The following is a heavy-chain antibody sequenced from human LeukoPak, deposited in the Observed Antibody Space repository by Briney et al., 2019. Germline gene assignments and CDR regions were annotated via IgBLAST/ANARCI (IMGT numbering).Heavy chain of an antibody. CDR2: ISSSGSTI. J-gene: IGHJ5*02. Sequence: GGSLRLSCTASGFTFGDYAMNWVRQAPGEGLEWVSYISSSGSTIYYADSVKGRFTISRDNSKNTLYLQMNSLRAEDTAVYYCAKAFTVTRVYNCLDPWGQGTLVTVSS. V-gene: IGHV3-48*03. CDR3: AKAFTVTRVYNCLDP. CDR1: GFTFGDYA. D-gene: IGHD4-17*01.